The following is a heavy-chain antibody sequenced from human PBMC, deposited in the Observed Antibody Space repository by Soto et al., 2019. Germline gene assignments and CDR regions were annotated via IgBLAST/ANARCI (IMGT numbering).Heavy chain of an antibody. CDR1: GFNFRNYA. V-gene: IGHV3-33*01. J-gene: IGHJ6*02. CDR3: ARDLSPYGDYESYSYGMDL. Sequence: GSLRLSCAASGFNFRNYAMHWVRQAPGKGLEWVAVIWSDGSEKYYGASVKGRFTISRDNSKNTLYLEMNSLRAEDTAVYYCARDLSPYGDYESYSYGMDLWGQGTTVTVSS. CDR2: IWSDGSEK. D-gene: IGHD4-17*01.